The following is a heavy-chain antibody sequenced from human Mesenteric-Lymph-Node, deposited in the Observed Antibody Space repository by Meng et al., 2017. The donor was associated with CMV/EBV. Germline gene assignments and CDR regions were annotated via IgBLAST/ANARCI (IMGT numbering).Heavy chain of an antibody. CDR2: LNTHNDNA. D-gene: IGHD2-21*01. CDR3: ARGHSNPHCGGDCFDGMDV. J-gene: IGHJ6*02. CDR1: DHTLNTRG. V-gene: IGHV1-18*01. Sequence: ASVKVSCKASDHTLNTRGLSWVRQTPGQGLEGMGWLNTHNDNAHYAQNFQGRVTMTTDTSTNTVYMELRSLTTDDTAVYYCARGHSNPHCGGDCFDGMDVWGQGTTVTVSS.